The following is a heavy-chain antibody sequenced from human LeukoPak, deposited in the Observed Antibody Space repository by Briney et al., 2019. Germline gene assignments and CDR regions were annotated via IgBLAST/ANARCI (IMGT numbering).Heavy chain of an antibody. V-gene: IGHV5-51*01. D-gene: IGHD3-10*01. CDR3: ARGPKYYYGSGSYSWFDP. CDR1: GYSFTSYW. J-gene: IGHJ5*02. Sequence: GESLKISCKGSGYSFTSYWIGWVRQMPGKGLEWMGIIYPGDSDTRYSPSFQGQVTISADKSISTAYLQWSSLKASDTAMYYCARGPKYYYGSGSYSWFDPWGQGTLVTVSS. CDR2: IYPGDSDT.